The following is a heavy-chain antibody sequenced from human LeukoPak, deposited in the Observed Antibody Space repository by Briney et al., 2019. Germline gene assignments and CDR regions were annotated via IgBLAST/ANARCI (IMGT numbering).Heavy chain of an antibody. Sequence: GGSLRLSCAASGFTFSSYWMNWARQAPGKGLEWVASINHNGNVNYYVDSVKGRFTISRDNAKNSLYLQMSNLRAEDTAVYYCAGEWELRGGYYYGLDVWGQGTTVTVSS. J-gene: IGHJ6*02. V-gene: IGHV3-7*03. D-gene: IGHD1-26*01. CDR2: INHNGNVN. CDR1: GFTFSSYW. CDR3: AGEWELRGGYYYGLDV.